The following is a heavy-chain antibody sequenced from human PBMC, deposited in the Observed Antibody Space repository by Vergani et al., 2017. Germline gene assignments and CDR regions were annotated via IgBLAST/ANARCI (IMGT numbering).Heavy chain of an antibody. D-gene: IGHD3-10*01. Sequence: QVQLVQSGAEVKKPGASVKVSCKASGYTFTSYGISWVRQAPGQGLEWMGWISAYNGNTNSAQKLQGRVTMSVDTSKNQFSLKLSSVTAADTAVYYCARGSGSYYNPHYYYYYMDVWGKGTTVTVSS. CDR2: ISAYNGNT. J-gene: IGHJ6*03. V-gene: IGHV1-18*01. CDR1: GYTFTSYG. CDR3: ARGSGSYYNPHYYYYYMDV.